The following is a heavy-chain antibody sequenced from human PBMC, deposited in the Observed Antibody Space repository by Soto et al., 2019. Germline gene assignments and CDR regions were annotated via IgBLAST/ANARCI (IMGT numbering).Heavy chain of an antibody. V-gene: IGHV1-8*01. D-gene: IGHD3-3*01. Sequence: ASVKVSCKASGYTFTSYDINWVRQATGQGLEWMGWMNPNSGNTGYAQKFQGRVTMTRNTSISTAYMELSSLRSEDTAVYYCARGIPYLYYDFWSGYYPDYYYGMDVWGQGTTVTVSS. CDR3: ARGIPYLYYDFWSGYYPDYYYGMDV. CDR2: MNPNSGNT. CDR1: GYTFTSYD. J-gene: IGHJ6*02.